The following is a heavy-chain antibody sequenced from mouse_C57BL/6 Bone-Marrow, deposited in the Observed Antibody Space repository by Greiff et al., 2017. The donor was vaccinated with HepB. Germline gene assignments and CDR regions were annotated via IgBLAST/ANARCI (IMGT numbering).Heavy chain of an antibody. J-gene: IGHJ2*01. D-gene: IGHD6-1*01. CDR1: GFYIKDDY. Sequence: VQLKQSGAELVKPGASVKLSCTASGFYIKDDYLRWVKQRTEQGLEWMGRIDPEDGETKYAPKFQGKATITADTSSNTAYLQLSNLTSEDTAAYYCAGTRPLDPYYYDYRGQGTTLTVSS. CDR2: IDPEDGET. V-gene: IGHV14-2*01. CDR3: AGTRPLDPYYYDY.